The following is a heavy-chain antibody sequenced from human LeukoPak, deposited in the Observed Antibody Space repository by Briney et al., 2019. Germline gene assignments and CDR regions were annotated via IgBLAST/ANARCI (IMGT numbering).Heavy chain of an antibody. CDR2: IKQDGSEK. D-gene: IGHD2-15*01. V-gene: IGHV3-7*01. CDR3: ARDVGCSGGSCDVFDI. Sequence: GGSLRLSCAASGFTFSRNWMSWVRQAPGKGLECVANIKQDGSEKYYVDSVKGRFTISRDNAKNSLYLQMNSLRAEDTAVYYCARDVGCSGGSCDVFDIWGQGTMVTVSS. J-gene: IGHJ3*02. CDR1: GFTFSRNW.